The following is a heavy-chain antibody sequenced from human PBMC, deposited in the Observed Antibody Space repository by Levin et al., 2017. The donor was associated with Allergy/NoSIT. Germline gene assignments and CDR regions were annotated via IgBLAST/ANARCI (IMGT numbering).Heavy chain of an antibody. J-gene: IGHJ6*02. V-gene: IGHV1-69*06. CDR1: GGTFNNHL. CDR2: IIPIFGTK. CDR3: ARKRRVGDGEHVADRPRGMDV. D-gene: IGHD6-19*01. Sequence: SVKVSCKASGGTFNNHLISWVRLAPGEGLEWMVGIIPIFGTKQYAQKFQGRITMTADTSTSPAYMEVSRLSYEDTAVYFCARKRRVGDGEHVADRPRGMDVWGQGTTVTVSS.